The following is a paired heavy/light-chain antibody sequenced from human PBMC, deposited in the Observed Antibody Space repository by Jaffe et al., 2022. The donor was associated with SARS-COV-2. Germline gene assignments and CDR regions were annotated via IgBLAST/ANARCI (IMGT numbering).Heavy chain of an antibody. CDR1: GFTFSAYA. D-gene: IGHD1-26*01. Sequence: EVQLVESGGGLVQPGGSLRLSCAASGFTFSAYAMTWVRQAPGKGLEWVSSIYGSDDDTQYADSVTGRFTISRDNSKNTLFLQMNSLRAEDTAVYYCSNNRWETPWYHFYMGVWGKGTTVTVSS. J-gene: IGHJ6*03. CDR2: IYGSDDDT. CDR3: SNNRWETPWYHFYMGV. V-gene: IGHV3-23*04.
Light chain of an antibody. CDR2: AAS. V-gene: IGKV3-15*01. Sequence: EIVMTQSPATLSVSPGERATLSCRASQSVSNILAWYQQKPGQAPRLLIYAASARATGVPARFSGSGSGTEFTLTISSLQSEDFAVYYCQQYSQWPITFGQGTRLEIK. CDR1: QSVSNI. J-gene: IGKJ5*01. CDR3: QQYSQWPIT.